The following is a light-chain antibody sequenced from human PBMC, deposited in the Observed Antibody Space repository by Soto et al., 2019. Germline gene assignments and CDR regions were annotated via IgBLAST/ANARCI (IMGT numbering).Light chain of an antibody. V-gene: IGKV3-11*01. CDR1: QSVRRY. CDR3: QQRTNWPLT. Sequence: EIVLTQSPATLSLSPGERATLSCRASQSVRRYLAWYQQKPGQAPRLLIYDASNRATGIPARFSGSVSGTDFTLTISSIEAEDFAVYHCQQRTNWPLTFGGGTKVEIK. J-gene: IGKJ4*02. CDR2: DAS.